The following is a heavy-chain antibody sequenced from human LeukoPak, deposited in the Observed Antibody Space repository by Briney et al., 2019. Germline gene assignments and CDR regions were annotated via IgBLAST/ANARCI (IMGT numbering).Heavy chain of an antibody. V-gene: IGHV1-18*01. Sequence: ASVKVSCKASGYTFTSYGISWVRQAPGQGLEWMGWSSTYSGNTNYAQKLQDRVTMTTDTSTNTAYMELRSLRSDDTAVYYCARDPNSWIWSLDSSGYHYWGQGTLVTVSS. CDR1: GYTFTSYG. CDR2: SSTYSGNT. J-gene: IGHJ4*02. CDR3: ARDPNSWIWSLDSSGYHY. D-gene: IGHD3-22*01.